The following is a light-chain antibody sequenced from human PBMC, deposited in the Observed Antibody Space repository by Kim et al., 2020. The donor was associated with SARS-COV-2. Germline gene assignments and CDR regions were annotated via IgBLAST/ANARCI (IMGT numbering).Light chain of an antibody. CDR3: QQYNFLPRT. CDR2: AAS. Sequence: GDRVTITCRASQDIGNYLAWYQQDPGKAPKLLIYAASTLQTGVPSRFSGSGSGTEFILTISSLQPEDFTTYSCQQYNFLPRTFGQGTKVDIK. CDR1: QDIGNY. V-gene: IGKV1-9*01. J-gene: IGKJ1*01.